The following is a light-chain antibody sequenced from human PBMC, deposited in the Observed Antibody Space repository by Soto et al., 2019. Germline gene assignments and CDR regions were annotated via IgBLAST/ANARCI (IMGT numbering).Light chain of an antibody. CDR2: GAS. Sequence: EGMLTQSPGTLSLSPGEGAILSCRSSQSVIRNYLAWYQKKPGQAPRLLIYGASSRATGIPARFSGSGSGTGFTLTISRLEPEDFAVYYCQKYDTSPYDFGQGTKLEI. CDR3: QKYDTSPYD. V-gene: IGKV3-20*01. CDR1: QSVIRNY. J-gene: IGKJ2*01.